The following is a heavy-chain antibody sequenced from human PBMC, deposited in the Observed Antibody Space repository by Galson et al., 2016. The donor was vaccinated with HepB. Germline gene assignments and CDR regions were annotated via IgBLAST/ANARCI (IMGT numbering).Heavy chain of an antibody. Sequence: SLRLSCAVSGLTVSGDYMSWVRQAPGKGLEWVSVLYRDGSTYYADSVEGRVTTSSDNSRNTLYLQMNSLRAEDTAMYYCARNMYGAATNYIGDVFDIWGQGTLVTVSS. J-gene: IGHJ4*02. CDR1: GLTVSGDY. CDR2: LYRDGST. V-gene: IGHV3-53*01. CDR3: ARNMYGAATNYIGDVFDI. D-gene: IGHD3-10*01.